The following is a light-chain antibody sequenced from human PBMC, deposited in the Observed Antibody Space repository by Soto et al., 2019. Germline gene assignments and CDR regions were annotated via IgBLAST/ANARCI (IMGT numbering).Light chain of an antibody. CDR3: QQSHSYPLT. CDR1: KRISRS. V-gene: IGKV1-39*01. CDR2: AAS. J-gene: IGKJ4*01. Sequence: DIPMTQSPSSMFASXGDRVTITSRARKRISRSLNRYQQRPGKAPKFXXYAASSLQSGGPSSFSGSGFATDFTPTISSLQPEDFATYYGQQSHSYPLTFGGGTKVDIK.